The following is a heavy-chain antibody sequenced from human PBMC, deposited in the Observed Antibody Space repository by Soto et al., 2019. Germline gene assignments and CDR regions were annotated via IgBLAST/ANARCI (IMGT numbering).Heavy chain of an antibody. V-gene: IGHV3-30*18. J-gene: IGHJ4*02. CDR3: AKPPSGSHDGRVGY. CDR1: GFTFTTYG. D-gene: IGHD1-26*01. CDR2: ISYDGNSK. Sequence: QVQLVESGGGVVQPGRSLRLSCAASGFTFTTYGMHWVRQAPGKGLEWVARISYDGNSKYYADSVKGRFTISRDNSKKTLYLQMNSLRLEDTAVYYCAKPPSGSHDGRVGYWGQGILVTVSS.